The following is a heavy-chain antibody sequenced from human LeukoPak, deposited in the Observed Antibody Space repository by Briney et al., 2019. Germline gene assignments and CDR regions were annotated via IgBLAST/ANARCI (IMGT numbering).Heavy chain of an antibody. D-gene: IGHD6-19*01. CDR2: VSFDGSSG. CDR1: GFTFSSFA. Sequence: GGSLRLSCAASGFTFSSFAMHWVRQAPGKGLEWMAVVSFDGSSGYYADSVKGRFTISRDNSKSTLYLQMNSLRAEDTAVYYCARDASSFTDFDYWGQGTLVTVSS. J-gene: IGHJ4*02. V-gene: IGHV3-30*04. CDR3: ARDASSFTDFDY.